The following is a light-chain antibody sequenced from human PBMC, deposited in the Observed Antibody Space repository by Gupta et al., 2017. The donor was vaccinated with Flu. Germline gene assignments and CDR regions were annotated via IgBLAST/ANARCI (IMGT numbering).Light chain of an antibody. CDR3: QQSDSTPFT. V-gene: IGKV1-39*01. CDR2: AAS. CDR1: QRISTD. J-gene: IGKJ3*01. Sequence: PSSLSASVGDRVTITCRASQRISTDLNWYQQRTGKAPKVLIFAASRVQGGVPSRFSGSGSGTEFTLTISRLQPEDFATYYCQQSDSTPFTFGHGTKVDIK.